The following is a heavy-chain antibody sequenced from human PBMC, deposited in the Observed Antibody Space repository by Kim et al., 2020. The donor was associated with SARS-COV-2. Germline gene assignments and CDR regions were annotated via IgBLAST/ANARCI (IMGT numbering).Heavy chain of an antibody. CDR3: ASLVRGVKTPYYYYGMDV. D-gene: IGHD3-10*01. V-gene: IGHV4-39*01. J-gene: IGHJ6*02. CDR2: IYYSGST. Sequence: SETLSLTCTVSGGSISSSSYYWGWISQPPGKGLEWIGSIYYSGSTYYNPSLKSRVTISVDTSKNQFSLKLSSVTAADTAVYYCASLVRGVKTPYYYYGMDVWGQGTTVTVSS. CDR1: GGSISSSSYY.